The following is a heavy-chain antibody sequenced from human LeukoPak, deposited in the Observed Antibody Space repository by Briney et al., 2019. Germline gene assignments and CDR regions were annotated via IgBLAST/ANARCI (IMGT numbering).Heavy chain of an antibody. J-gene: IGHJ6*04. Sequence: SETLSLTCTVSGGSISSSSYYWGWIRQPPGKGLEWIGSIYYSGSTYYNPSLKSRVTISVDTSKNQFSLKLSSVTAADTAVYYCARQVDTSRGAVWGKGTTVTVPS. CDR3: ARQVDTSRGAV. CDR1: GGSISSSSYY. CDR2: IYYSGST. V-gene: IGHV4-39*01. D-gene: IGHD2-2*01.